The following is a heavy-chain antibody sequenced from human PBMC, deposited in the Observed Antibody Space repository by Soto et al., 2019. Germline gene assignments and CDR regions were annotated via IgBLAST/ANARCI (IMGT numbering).Heavy chain of an antibody. CDR2: IIPIFGTA. J-gene: IGHJ4*02. CDR1: GGTFSSYA. D-gene: IGHD2-21*02. CDR3: ARDSAYCGGDCYPYYFDY. V-gene: IGHV1-69*13. Sequence: SVKFSCKASGGTFSSYAISWVRQAPGQGLEWMGGIIPIFGTANYAQKFQGRVTITADESTSTAYMELSSLRSEDTAVYYCARDSAYCGGDCYPYYFDYWGQGTLVTVSS.